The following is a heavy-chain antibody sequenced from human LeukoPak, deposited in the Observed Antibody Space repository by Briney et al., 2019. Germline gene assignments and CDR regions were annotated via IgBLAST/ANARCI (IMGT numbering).Heavy chain of an antibody. D-gene: IGHD3-10*01. Sequence: GGSLRLSCAASGFTFSSYAMSWVRQAPGTGLECVSGLTGSGGNTYYADSVKGRFTSSRDNSKNTLSLQMNSLRAEDAAVYYCVKFRGIQHYNYHMDVWGKGTTVTVSS. CDR3: VKFRGIQHYNYHMDV. V-gene: IGHV3-23*01. CDR1: GFTFSSYA. J-gene: IGHJ6*03. CDR2: LTGSGGNT.